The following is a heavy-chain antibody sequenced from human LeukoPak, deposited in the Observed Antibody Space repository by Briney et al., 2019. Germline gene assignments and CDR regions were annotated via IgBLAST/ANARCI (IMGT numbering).Heavy chain of an antibody. CDR3: ARGSTYYDSSGQVPFDY. CDR1: GFTFSTYS. D-gene: IGHD3-22*01. V-gene: IGHV3-48*01. J-gene: IGHJ4*02. Sequence: GGSLRLSCAASGFTFSTYSMTWVRQAPGKGLEWVSYISSSSSTIYYADSVKGRFTIARDNAKNSLYLQMNSLRVEDTAVYYCARGSTYYDSSGQVPFDYWGQGTLVTVSS. CDR2: ISSSSSTI.